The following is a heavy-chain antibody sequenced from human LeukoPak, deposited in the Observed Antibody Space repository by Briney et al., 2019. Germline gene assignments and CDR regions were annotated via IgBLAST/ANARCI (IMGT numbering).Heavy chain of an antibody. CDR1: GDSISNNKYY. Sequence: PSETLSLTCTVSGDSISNNKYYWGWIRQPPGKGLEWIGSIYYSGSTYYNPSLKSRVTISVDTSKNQFSLKLSSVTAADTAVYYCAGQADTAMSPLGWLYDYEGINWFDPWGQGTLVTVSS. CDR2: IYYSGST. CDR3: AGQADTAMSPLGWLYDYEGINWFDP. V-gene: IGHV4-39*07. J-gene: IGHJ5*02. D-gene: IGHD5-18*01.